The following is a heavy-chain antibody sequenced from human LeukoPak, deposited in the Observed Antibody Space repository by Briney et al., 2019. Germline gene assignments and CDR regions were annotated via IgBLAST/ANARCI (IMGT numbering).Heavy chain of an antibody. CDR2: IKEDGSEK. CDR3: ARLNWNYADY. V-gene: IGHV3-7*01. D-gene: IGHD3-3*01. CDR1: GFTFSHHW. Sequence: GRPLRLSCTASGFTFSHHWMTWVRQAPGKGLEWVANIKEDGSEKDYVDSVKGRFTISRDNGKNSLYLQMNSLRGEDTAVYYCARLNWNYADYWGQGTLVTVST. J-gene: IGHJ4*02.